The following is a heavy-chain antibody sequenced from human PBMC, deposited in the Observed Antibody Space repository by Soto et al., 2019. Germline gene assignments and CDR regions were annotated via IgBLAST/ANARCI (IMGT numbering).Heavy chain of an antibody. V-gene: IGHV4-31*03. CDR2: IYYSGST. CDR1: GPSITSGCSG. CDR3: AIGNYDSSGYFDP. J-gene: IGHJ5*02. Sequence: PSESLSPTSTLSGPSITSGCSGWGWTRQHPGKGLEWSGYIYYSGSTYYNPSLKSRVTISVDTSKNQFSLKLSSVTAADTAVYYWAIGNYDSSGYFDPWGQGTMVT. D-gene: IGHD3-22*01.